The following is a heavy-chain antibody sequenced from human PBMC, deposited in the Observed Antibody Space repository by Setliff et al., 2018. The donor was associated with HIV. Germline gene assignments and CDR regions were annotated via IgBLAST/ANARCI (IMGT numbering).Heavy chain of an antibody. D-gene: IGHD6-19*01. J-gene: IGHJ4*02. CDR1: GYTFTSYG. V-gene: IGHV1-18*01. Sequence: ASVKVSCKASGYTFTSYGLNWVRQAPGQGLEWMGWISAYNGNTNYAQKLQGRVTMTTDTSTSTAYMELSSLRSEDTAVYYCATIVAVAGMGFDYWGQGTLVTVSS. CDR3: ATIVAVAGMGFDY. CDR2: ISAYNGNT.